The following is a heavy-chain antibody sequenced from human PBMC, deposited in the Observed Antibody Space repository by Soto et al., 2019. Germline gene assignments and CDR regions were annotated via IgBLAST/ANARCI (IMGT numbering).Heavy chain of an antibody. J-gene: IGHJ5*02. V-gene: IGHV1-69*12. CDR1: GGTFSSYA. D-gene: IGHD3-22*01. CDR2: IIPIFGTA. CDR3: ARDRGPSSGYYPYWFDP. Sequence: QVQLVQSGAEVKKPGSSVKVSCKASGGTFSSYAITWVRQAPGQGLEWMGGIIPIFGTANYAQKFQGRVTITAEXSXSXAYMELSSLRSEDTAVYYCARDRGPSSGYYPYWFDPWGQGTLVTVSS.